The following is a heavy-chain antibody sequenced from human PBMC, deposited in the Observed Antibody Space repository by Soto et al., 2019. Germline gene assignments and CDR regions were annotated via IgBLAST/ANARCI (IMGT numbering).Heavy chain of an antibody. D-gene: IGHD5-18*01. CDR1: GGTFSSYA. Sequence: QVQLVQSGAEVKKPGSSVKVSCKASGGTFSSYAISWVRQAPGQGLEWMGGIIPILGTANYAQKFQGRVTITADESTSTAYMELSSLRSEDTAVYYCARGLRWLQPTATYGMDVWGQGTTVTVSS. V-gene: IGHV1-69*11. CDR2: IIPILGTA. J-gene: IGHJ6*02. CDR3: ARGLRWLQPTATYGMDV.